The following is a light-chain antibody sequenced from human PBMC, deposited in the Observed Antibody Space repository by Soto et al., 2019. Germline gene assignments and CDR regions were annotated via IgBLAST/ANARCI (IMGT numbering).Light chain of an antibody. CDR2: KDT. V-gene: IGLV3-25*02. J-gene: IGLJ1*01. Sequence: SYDLTQTPSVSVSPGQTARITCSGDESSKQYVYWYQQKPGQAPVLVIYKDTERASGIPERFSASSSGTTVTLTISGVRAEDEADYYCQSSDDTGNYYLFGTGTKVTVL. CDR3: QSSDDTGNYYL. CDR1: ESSKQY.